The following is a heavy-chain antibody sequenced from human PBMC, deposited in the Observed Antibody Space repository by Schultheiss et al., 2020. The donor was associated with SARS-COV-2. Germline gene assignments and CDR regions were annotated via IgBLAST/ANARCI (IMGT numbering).Heavy chain of an antibody. J-gene: IGHJ2*01. CDR2: ISSSGSTI. D-gene: IGHD2-2*02. CDR3: AKGDWDCSSTSCYTLGWYFDL. V-gene: IGHV3-23*01. Sequence: GGSLRLSCTASGFTFDDYAMHWVRQAPGKGLEWVSYISSSGSTIYYADSVKGRFTISRDNSKNTLYLQMNSLRAEDTAVYYCAKGDWDCSSTSCYTLGWYFDLWGRGTLVTVSS. CDR1: GFTFDDYA.